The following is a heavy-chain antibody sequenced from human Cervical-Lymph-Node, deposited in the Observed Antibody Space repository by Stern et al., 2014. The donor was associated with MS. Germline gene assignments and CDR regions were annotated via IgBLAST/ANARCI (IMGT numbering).Heavy chain of an antibody. CDR1: GFTFSTYA. CDR3: ARGGRGVGLEY. Sequence: MQLVESGGGVVQPGRSLSLSCVVSGFTFSTYAIHWVRQAPGKGLEWLAFVAYDGTQRNSTDSVKARFTFSRDNSKNTLYLHMNSLRDEDTAVYFCARGGRGVGLEYWGQGALVTVSS. D-gene: IGHD3-10*01. J-gene: IGHJ4*02. V-gene: IGHV3-30-3*01. CDR2: VAYDGTQR.